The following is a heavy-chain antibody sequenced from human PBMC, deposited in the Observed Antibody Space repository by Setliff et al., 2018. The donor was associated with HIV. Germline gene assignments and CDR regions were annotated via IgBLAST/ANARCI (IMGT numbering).Heavy chain of an antibody. V-gene: IGHV4-39*07. CDR2: AFYSDNT. D-gene: IGHD6-19*01. CDR1: GGSISSGTYY. J-gene: IGHJ4*02. CDR3: AREVGHRSGYYRGSFDY. Sequence: SETLSLTCIVSGGSISSGTYYWGWIRQPPGKGLEYIGSAFYSDNTYYKPTLKNRVTISVETSKYQFSLKLTSVTAADTAVYYCAREVGHRSGYYRGSFDYWGQGTLVTVSS.